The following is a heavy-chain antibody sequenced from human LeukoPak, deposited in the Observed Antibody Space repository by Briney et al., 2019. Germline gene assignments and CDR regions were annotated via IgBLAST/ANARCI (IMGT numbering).Heavy chain of an antibody. CDR2: ISYSGST. CDR3: TRLPSSGQTYFDY. Sequence: SETLSLTCTVSGGSINSYYWSWIRQPPGKGLEWIGYISYSGSTIYNPSLKSRVTISVDTSKNQFSLKLSSVTAADTAVYYCTRLPSSGQTYFDYWGQGTLVTVSS. V-gene: IGHV4-59*08. J-gene: IGHJ4*02. CDR1: GGSINSYY. D-gene: IGHD6-19*01.